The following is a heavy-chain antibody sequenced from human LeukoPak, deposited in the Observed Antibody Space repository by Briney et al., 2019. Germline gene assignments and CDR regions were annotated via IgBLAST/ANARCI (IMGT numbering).Heavy chain of an antibody. CDR2: IYHSGST. CDR1: GGSISSGGYY. D-gene: IGHD3-22*01. Sequence: SQTLSLTCTVSGGSISSGGYYWSWIRQPPGKGLEWIGYIYHSGSTYYNPSLKSRVTISVDRSKNQFSLKLSSATAADTAVYYCTRSGYSRYNWFDPWSQGTLVTVSS. CDR3: TRSGYSRYNWFDP. V-gene: IGHV4-30-2*02. J-gene: IGHJ5*02.